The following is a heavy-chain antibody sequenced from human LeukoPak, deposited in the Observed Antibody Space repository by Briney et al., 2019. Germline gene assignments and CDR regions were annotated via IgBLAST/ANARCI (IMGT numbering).Heavy chain of an antibody. CDR2: ISGSGSST. D-gene: IGHD5-24*01. CDR1: GFTFSSFA. CDR3: AKRDGYNSNPLKD. Sequence: GGSLKLSCAASGFTFSSFAMTGVRQAPGKGLDWVSAISGSGSSTYYADSVKGRFTISRDNSKNTLYLQMNSLRAEDTALYYCAKRDGYNSNPLKDWGQGTLVTVSS. J-gene: IGHJ4*02. V-gene: IGHV3-23*01.